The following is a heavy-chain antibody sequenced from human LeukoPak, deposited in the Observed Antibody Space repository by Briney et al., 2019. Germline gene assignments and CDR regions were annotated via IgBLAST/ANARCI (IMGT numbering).Heavy chain of an antibody. V-gene: IGHV3-23*01. CDR3: ARDSYSSSWAGRIYYFDY. CDR1: GFTFSSYA. Sequence: GGSLRLSCAASGFTFSSYAMSWVRQAPGKGLEWVSGISGSGGSTYYADSVKGRFTISRDNSKNTLYLRMNSLRAEDTAVYYCARDSYSSSWAGRIYYFDYWGQGTLVTVSS. CDR2: ISGSGGST. D-gene: IGHD6-13*01. J-gene: IGHJ4*02.